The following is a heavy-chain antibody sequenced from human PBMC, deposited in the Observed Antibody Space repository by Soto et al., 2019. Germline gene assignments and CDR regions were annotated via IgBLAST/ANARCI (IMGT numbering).Heavy chain of an antibody. CDR1: GGSISSGDYY. CDR2: IYYSGST. Sequence: QVHLQDSGPGLVKPSQTLSLTCTVSGGSISSGDYYWSWIRQPPGKGLEWIGYIYYSGSTYYNPSLKSRVTISVDTSKNQFSLKLSSVTAADTAVYYCARTFTARGSYYFDYCGQGTLVTVSS. V-gene: IGHV4-30-4*01. CDR3: ARTFTARGSYYFDY. J-gene: IGHJ4*02. D-gene: IGHD3-16*01.